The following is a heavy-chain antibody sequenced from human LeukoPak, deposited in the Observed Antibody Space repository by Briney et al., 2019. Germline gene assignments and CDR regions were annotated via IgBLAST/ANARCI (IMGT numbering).Heavy chain of an antibody. D-gene: IGHD5-12*01. J-gene: IGHJ4*02. CDR1: GFRFSNFA. CDR3: AKGAYDYIEMGYFDD. V-gene: IGHV3-23*01. CDR2: IIGSSGDT. Sequence: SGGSLRLSCAASGFRFSNFAMSWVRQAPGKGLEWVSLIIGSSGDTLYADSVKGRLTISRDISKNRLYLQMNSLRAEDTALYYCAKGAYDYIEMGYFDDWGEGTLVTVSS.